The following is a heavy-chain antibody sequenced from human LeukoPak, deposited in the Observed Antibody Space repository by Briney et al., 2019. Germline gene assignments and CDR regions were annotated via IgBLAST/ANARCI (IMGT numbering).Heavy chain of an antibody. D-gene: IGHD3-3*01. CDR3: ARDLSITIFGGTYYFDY. Sequence: ASVKVSCKASGYTFTNYDMNWVRQAAGQGLEWMGWINPNSGNADYAQKFQGRVTFTRNTSLSTAYMELSSLRSDDTAVYYCARDLSITIFGGTYYFDYWGQGTLVTVSS. J-gene: IGHJ4*02. V-gene: IGHV1-8*03. CDR2: INPNSGNA. CDR1: GYTFTNYD.